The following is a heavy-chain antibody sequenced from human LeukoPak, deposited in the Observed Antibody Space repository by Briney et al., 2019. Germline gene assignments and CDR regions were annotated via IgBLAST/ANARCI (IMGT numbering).Heavy chain of an antibody. CDR3: ARHSLGYYYYYYMDV. V-gene: IGHV3-53*01. CDR2: IYSGGST. J-gene: IGHJ6*03. CDR1: GFTVSSNH. D-gene: IGHD1-26*01. Sequence: GGSLRLSCAASGFTVSSNHMSWVRQAPGKGLEWVSVIYSGGSTYYADSVKGRFTISRDNSKNTLYLQMNSLRAEDTAVYYCARHSLGYYYYYYMDVWGKGTTVTVSS.